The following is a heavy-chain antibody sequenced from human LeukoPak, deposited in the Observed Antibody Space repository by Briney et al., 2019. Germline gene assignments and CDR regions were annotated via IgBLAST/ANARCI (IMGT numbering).Heavy chain of an antibody. Sequence: ASVKVSCKASGHTFTSYYMHWVRQAPGQGLEWMGIINPSGGSTSYAQKFQGRVTMTRDTSTSTVYMELSSLRSEDTAVYYCARDLRDFIKTDSSPWSGMDVWGQGTTVTVSS. CDR1: GHTFTSYY. CDR3: ARDLRDFIKTDSSPWSGMDV. V-gene: IGHV1-46*01. J-gene: IGHJ6*02. CDR2: INPSGGST. D-gene: IGHD3-22*01.